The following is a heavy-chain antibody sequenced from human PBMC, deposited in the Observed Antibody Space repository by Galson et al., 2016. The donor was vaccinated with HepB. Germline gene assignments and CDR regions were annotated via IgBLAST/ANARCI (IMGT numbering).Heavy chain of an antibody. J-gene: IGHJ5*02. V-gene: IGHV4-59*02. CDR1: GASVTSYY. CDR3: ARRQVGNNWFDP. Sequence: ETLSLTCTVSGASVTSYYWSWIRQPPGKGLEWIGCMYYSGRTDYSPSLKRRVTMSADTSKNQFSLRLSSVTAADTAVYYCARRQVGNNWFDPWGQGTLVTVSS. CDR2: MYYSGRT.